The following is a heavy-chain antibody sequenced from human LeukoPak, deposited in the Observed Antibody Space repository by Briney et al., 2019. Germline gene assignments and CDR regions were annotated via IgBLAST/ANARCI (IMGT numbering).Heavy chain of an antibody. CDR1: GFTFDDYA. CDR3: ARTARHSSSWYFDY. V-gene: IGHV3-43D*03. J-gene: IGHJ4*02. CDR2: ISWDGGST. Sequence: VGSLRLSCAASGFTFDDYAMHWVRQAPGKGLEWVSLISWDGGSTYYADSVKGRFTISRDNSKNTLYLQMNSLRAEDTAVHYCARTARHSSSWYFDYWGQGTLVTVSS. D-gene: IGHD6-13*01.